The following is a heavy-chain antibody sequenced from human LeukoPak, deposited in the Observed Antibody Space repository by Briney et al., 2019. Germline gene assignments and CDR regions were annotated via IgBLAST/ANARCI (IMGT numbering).Heavy chain of an antibody. CDR2: INHSGST. CDR1: GGSFSGYY. CDR3: ARGLRANSVAVAVYYYGMDV. J-gene: IGHJ6*02. D-gene: IGHD6-19*01. Sequence: PSETLSLACAVYGGSFSGYYWSWIRQPPGKGLEWIGEINHSGSTNYNPSLKSRVTISVDTSKNQFSLKLSSVTAADTAVYYCARGLRANSVAVAVYYYGMDVWGQGTTVTVSS. V-gene: IGHV4-34*01.